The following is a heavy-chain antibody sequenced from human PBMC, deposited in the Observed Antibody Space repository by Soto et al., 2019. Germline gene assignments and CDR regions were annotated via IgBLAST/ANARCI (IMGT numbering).Heavy chain of an antibody. D-gene: IGHD1-26*01. Sequence: PPETLSLTCSVSGGSVNYYHWDWIRHSPGKELEWIGSIFYSGSTNYNPSLQSRLTLSVDTSNNQFSLKLTSLTVAGTAIYFCARTSSVAWPLDLWGRGTLVTVSS. J-gene: IGHJ5*02. CDR3: ARTSSVAWPLDL. CDR2: IFYSGST. V-gene: IGHV4-59*02. CDR1: GGSVNYYH.